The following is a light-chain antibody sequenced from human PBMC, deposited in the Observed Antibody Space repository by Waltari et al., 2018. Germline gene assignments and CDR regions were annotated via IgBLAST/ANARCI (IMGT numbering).Light chain of an antibody. CDR3: QQYGSSPYT. V-gene: IGKV3-20*01. Sequence: EMVLTQYPGTLSLSPGERATPSCRASQSVSSNYLAWYQQKPGQAPRLLIYGASSRATGIPDRFSGSGSGTDFTLTISRLEPEDFAVYYCQQYGSSPYTFGQGTKLEIK. CDR1: QSVSSNY. J-gene: IGKJ2*01. CDR2: GAS.